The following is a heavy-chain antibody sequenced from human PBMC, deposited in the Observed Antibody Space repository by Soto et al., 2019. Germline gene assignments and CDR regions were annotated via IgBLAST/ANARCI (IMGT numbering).Heavy chain of an antibody. Sequence: EVQLLESGGGLVQPGGSLRLSCAASGFTFYSYAMSWVRQAPGKGLEWVSTIGSVGGDTYYADSVKGRFTISRDDSKNTLLEQVKSLRAEDTAVYCGVKDRMAYNAVWEPFDVWCQGAMVTVSS. CDR2: IGSVGGDT. CDR1: GFTFYSYA. V-gene: IGHV3-23*01. J-gene: IGHJ3*01. D-gene: IGHD3-10*01. CDR3: VKDRMAYNAVWEPFDV.